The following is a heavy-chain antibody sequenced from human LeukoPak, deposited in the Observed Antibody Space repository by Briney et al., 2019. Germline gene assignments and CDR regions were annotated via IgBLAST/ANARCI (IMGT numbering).Heavy chain of an antibody. J-gene: IGHJ6*02. CDR1: GFTVSDDY. Sequence: PGGSLRLSCAASGFTVSDDYMSWVRQAPGKGLEWVSVIYTGGGTYYGGSVKGRFTISRDNTKNTLYLQMNSLRAEDTAVYYCARDVGYYTMDVWGQGTTVTASS. D-gene: IGHD2-15*01. CDR3: ARDVGYYTMDV. CDR2: IYTGGGT. V-gene: IGHV3-66*01.